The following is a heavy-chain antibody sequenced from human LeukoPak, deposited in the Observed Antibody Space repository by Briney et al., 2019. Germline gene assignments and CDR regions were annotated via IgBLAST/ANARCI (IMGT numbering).Heavy chain of an antibody. CDR2: ISGSTNTP. CDR1: GFTFSSYA. V-gene: IGHV3-23*01. D-gene: IGHD2/OR15-2a*01. J-gene: IGHJ6*02. Sequence: GGSLRLSCAASGFTFSSYAMIWVRQAPGGGLEWISAISGSTNTPYYADSVKGRFTISRDNSKNTLYLQMISLRADDTAVYYCAKSGEVLRTTYYGMDVWGQGTTVTVSS. CDR3: AKSGEVLRTTYYGMDV.